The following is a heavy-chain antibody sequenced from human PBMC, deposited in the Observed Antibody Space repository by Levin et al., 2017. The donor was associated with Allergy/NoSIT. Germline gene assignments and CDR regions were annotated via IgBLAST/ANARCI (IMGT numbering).Heavy chain of an antibody. Sequence: PGGSLRLSCAASGFTFSSYSMNWVRQAPGKGLEWVSSISSSSSYIYYADSVKGRFTISRDNAKNSLYLQMNSLRAEDTAVYYCARGGGGITIFGGIGGDYWGQGTLVTVSS. CDR2: ISSSSSYI. D-gene: IGHD3-3*01. CDR3: ARGGGGITIFGGIGGDY. J-gene: IGHJ4*02. CDR1: GFTFSSYS. V-gene: IGHV3-21*01.